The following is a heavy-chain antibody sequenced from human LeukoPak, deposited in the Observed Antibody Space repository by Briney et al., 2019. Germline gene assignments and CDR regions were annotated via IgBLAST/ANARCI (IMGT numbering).Heavy chain of an antibody. CDR2: IPYDGSNK. CDR3: ARAIRGYSYVLDY. CDR1: GFTFSSYG. J-gene: IGHJ4*02. Sequence: GGSLRLSWAASGFTFSSYGMHWVRHAPGKGLEWVAVIPYDGSNKYYADSVKGRFTISRDNSKNTLYLQMNSLRAEDTAVYYCARAIRGYSYVLDYWGQGTLVTVSS. V-gene: IGHV3-30*03. D-gene: IGHD5-18*01.